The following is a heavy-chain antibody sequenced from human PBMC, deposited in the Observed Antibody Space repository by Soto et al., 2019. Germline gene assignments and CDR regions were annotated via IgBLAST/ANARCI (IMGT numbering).Heavy chain of an antibody. CDR3: ASSSLYGMGV. CDR1: GGSISSGYYY. V-gene: IGHV4-30-4*01. J-gene: IGHJ6*02. CDR2: IYYSGNT. Sequence: QVQLQESGPGLVKPSQTLSLTCSVSGGSISSGYYYWSWIRQPPGKGLEWIGNIYYSGNTYYNPSLKSRLIISIDTSKIHLSLMVGSVTAADTAVYYCASSSLYGMGVWGQGTTVTVSS.